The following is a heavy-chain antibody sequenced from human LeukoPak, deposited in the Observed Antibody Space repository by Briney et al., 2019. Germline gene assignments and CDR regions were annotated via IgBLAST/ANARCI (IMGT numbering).Heavy chain of an antibody. CDR2: ISGNSDSI. CDR3: AKDPRNSGSYGGYFQY. CDR1: GFTFDDYA. Sequence: GGSLRLSCAASGFTFDDYAMHWVRQVSGKGLEWVSGISGNSDSIGYADSVKGRFTISRDNAKNSLYLQMNSLRAEDTALYYCAKDPRNSGSYGGYFQYWGQGTLVTVSS. D-gene: IGHD1-26*01. J-gene: IGHJ1*01. V-gene: IGHV3-9*01.